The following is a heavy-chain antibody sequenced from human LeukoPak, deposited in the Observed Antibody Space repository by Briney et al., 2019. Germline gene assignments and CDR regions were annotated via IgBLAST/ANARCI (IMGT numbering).Heavy chain of an antibody. J-gene: IGHJ4*02. CDR2: IYYSGST. V-gene: IGHV4-39*01. D-gene: IGHD1-26*01. CDR1: GGSISSSSYY. CDR3: ARQELMGAHFDY. Sequence: SETLSLTCTVSGGSISSSSYYGGWIRQPPGKGLEWIGSIYYSGSTYYNPSLKSRVTISVDTSKNQFSLKLSSVTAADTAVYYCARQELMGAHFDYWGQGTLVTVSS.